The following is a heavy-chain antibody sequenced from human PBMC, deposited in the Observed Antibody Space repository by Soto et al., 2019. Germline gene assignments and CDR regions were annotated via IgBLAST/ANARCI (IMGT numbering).Heavy chain of an antibody. V-gene: IGHV2-5*02. CDR3: AHRLWGGIAAGGHFDS. Sequence: QITLKESGPPLVKSTQTLTLTCTFNGFSLSTKGVGVGWIRQPPGKALEWLALLYWDDDKRYSPSLKSRLSITKDTSKNQVVLTMTNMDPVDTATYYCAHRLWGGIAAGGHFDSWGQGTRVTVSS. CDR2: LYWDDDK. D-gene: IGHD6-25*01. CDR1: GFSLSTKGVG. J-gene: IGHJ4*02.